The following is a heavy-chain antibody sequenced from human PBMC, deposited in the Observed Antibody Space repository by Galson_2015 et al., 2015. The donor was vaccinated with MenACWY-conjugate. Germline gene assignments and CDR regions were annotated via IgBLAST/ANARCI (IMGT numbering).Heavy chain of an antibody. D-gene: IGHD3-10*01. Sequence: CSASGFTFSNFWMSWVRQAPGKELEWVASIKQDGSEKYLVDSVKGRFTISRDNAKNSLFLQMNSLQAEDTAVYNCARERWVRGVFFDQWGPGTLVNVS. CDR3: ARERWVRGVFFDQ. CDR1: GFTFSNFW. V-gene: IGHV3-7*01. CDR2: IKQDGSEK. J-gene: IGHJ4*02.